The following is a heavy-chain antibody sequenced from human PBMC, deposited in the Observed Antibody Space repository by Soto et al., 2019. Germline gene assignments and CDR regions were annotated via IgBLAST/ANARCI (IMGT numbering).Heavy chain of an antibody. CDR2: IIHSEST. Sequence: LPETLSLTCAVYGGSFSAYYWSWVRQPPGKGLEWIGEIIHSESTKYNPSLKSRVTISVDTSKNQFSLKLSSVTAADTAVYYCARQRPTDGRWEFANYYGMDVWGQGTPVT. CDR3: ARQRPTDGRWEFANYYGMDV. V-gene: IGHV4-34*12. J-gene: IGHJ6*02. D-gene: IGHD1-26*01. CDR1: GGSFSAYY.